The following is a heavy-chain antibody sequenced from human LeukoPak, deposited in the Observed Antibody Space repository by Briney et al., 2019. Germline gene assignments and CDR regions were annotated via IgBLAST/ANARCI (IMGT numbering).Heavy chain of an antibody. J-gene: IGHJ4*02. CDR1: GFTFSSYA. CDR2: ISYDGSNK. CDR3: AGGIPPVRTPFDY. Sequence: GGSLRLSCAASGFTFSSYAMHWVRQAPGKGLEWVAVISYDGSNKYYADSVEGRFTISRDNSKNTLYLQMNSLRAEDTAVYYCAGGIPPVRTPFDYWGQGTLVTVSS. V-gene: IGHV3-30-3*01. D-gene: IGHD3-16*01.